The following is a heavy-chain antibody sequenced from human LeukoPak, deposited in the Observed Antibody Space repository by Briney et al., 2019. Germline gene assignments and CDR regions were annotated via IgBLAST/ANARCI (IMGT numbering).Heavy chain of an antibody. J-gene: IGHJ3*02. CDR1: GFTFSRYW. CDR2: IKQDGSAK. D-gene: IGHD3-22*01. CDR3: ASYDSSGYFFAFDI. Sequence: AGGSLRLSCAASGFTFSRYWMSWVRQAPGKGLEWVANIKQDGSAKYYVDSVKGRFTISRDNAKNSLYLQMNSLRVEDTAVYYCASYDSSGYFFAFDIWGQGTMVTVSS. V-gene: IGHV3-7*03.